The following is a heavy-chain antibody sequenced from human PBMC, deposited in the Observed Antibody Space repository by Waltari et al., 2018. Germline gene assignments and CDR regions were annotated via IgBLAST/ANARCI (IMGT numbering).Heavy chain of an antibody. CDR3: ARGGVSYYDFWTGYYPYMDV. CDR1: GYSFTGYY. J-gene: IGHJ6*03. V-gene: IGHV1-2*02. D-gene: IGHD3-3*01. CDR2: INPSSAGT. Sequence: QEQLVQSGAEVRKPGASVKVSCKATGYSFTGYYIHWVRQAPGQGLEWLGWINPSSAGTDYAQKFQGRVTMTRDTSSHTVYMELSRLTSDDSAVYYCARGGVSYYDFWTGYYPYMDVWGKGTTVTISS.